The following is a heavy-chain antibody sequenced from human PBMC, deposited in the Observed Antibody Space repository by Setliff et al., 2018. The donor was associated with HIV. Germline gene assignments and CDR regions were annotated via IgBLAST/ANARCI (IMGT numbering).Heavy chain of an antibody. V-gene: IGHV1-69*06. Sequence: SVKVSCKTSGGTFGGSSAINWVRQAPGQGLEWMGRVVPVFNTVNYAQLFQDRITISADKSTSTAYMELSNLRSNDTAVYYCARTEAYNNYEDYWGQGTQVTVSS. D-gene: IGHD3-10*01. CDR2: VVPVFNTV. CDR1: GGTFGGSSA. CDR3: ARTEAYNNYEDY. J-gene: IGHJ4*02.